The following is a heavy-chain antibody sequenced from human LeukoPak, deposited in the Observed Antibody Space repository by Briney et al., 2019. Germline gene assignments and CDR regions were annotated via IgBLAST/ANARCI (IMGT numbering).Heavy chain of an antibody. D-gene: IGHD3-9*01. CDR3: ARETYSNILTGTDY. Sequence: GASVKVSCKASGYTFTTYGLSWVRQAPGQGLEWLGWISTYDDNIKYAQSLQGRLTLTIDTSTSTAYMELRSPTSGDTAVYYCARETYSNILTGTDYWGPGTLVTVSS. V-gene: IGHV1-18*01. CDR2: ISTYDDNI. J-gene: IGHJ4*02. CDR1: GYTFTTYG.